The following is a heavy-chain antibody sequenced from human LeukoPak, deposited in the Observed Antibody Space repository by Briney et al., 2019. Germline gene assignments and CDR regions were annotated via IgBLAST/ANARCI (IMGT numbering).Heavy chain of an antibody. D-gene: IGHD4-11*01. J-gene: IGHJ6*02. CDR1: GGSISSGGYY. CDR2: IYYSGST. V-gene: IGHV4-61*08. CDR3: ARAVIYSNYGYYYYYGMDV. Sequence: PSQTLSLTCAVSGGSISSGGYYWSWIRQPPGKGLEWIGYIYYSGSTNYNPSLKSRVTISVDTSKNQFSLKLSSVTAADTAVYYCARAVIYSNYGYYYYYGMDVWGQGTTVTVSS.